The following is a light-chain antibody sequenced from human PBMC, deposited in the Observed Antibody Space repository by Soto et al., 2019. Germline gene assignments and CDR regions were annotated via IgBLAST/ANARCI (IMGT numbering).Light chain of an antibody. CDR2: AAS. V-gene: IGKV1-39*01. CDR3: LQSFSIPYT. Sequence: DIQMTQSPSSLSASVGDRVPIPCRASQSISGYFSWYQQKPGKAPKLLIYAASSLQSGVPSRFSGSGSATHFTLTISSLQPDDFATYYCLQSFSIPYTFGQGTRLEIK. J-gene: IGKJ2*01. CDR1: QSISGY.